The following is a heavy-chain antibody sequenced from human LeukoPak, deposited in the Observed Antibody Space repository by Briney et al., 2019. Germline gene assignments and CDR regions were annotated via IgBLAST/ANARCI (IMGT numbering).Heavy chain of an antibody. CDR3: AASQGPVLLYGPRGFDP. J-gene: IGHJ5*02. D-gene: IGHD3-10*01. CDR2: IAVGSGNT. CDR1: GFTFTSSV. Sequence: ASVKVSCKASGFTFTSSVVQWVRQARGQRLEWIGWIAVGSGNTNYAQKFQERVTITRDMSTSTAYMELSSLRSEDTAVYYCAASQGPVLLYGPRGFDPWGQGTLVTVSS. V-gene: IGHV1-58*01.